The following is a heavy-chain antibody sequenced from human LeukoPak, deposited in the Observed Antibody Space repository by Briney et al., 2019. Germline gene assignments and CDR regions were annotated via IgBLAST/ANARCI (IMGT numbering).Heavy chain of an antibody. V-gene: IGHV3-48*03. CDR1: GFTFSSYE. CDR2: ISNSGSSI. J-gene: IGHJ4*02. D-gene: IGHD5-24*01. CDR3: ARTRDGPSAY. Sequence: PGGSLRLSCAASGFTFSSYEMNWVRQAPGKGLEWLSHISNSGSSIQYADSVKGRFTISRDNAKNSLYLQMNSLRVEDTAVYYCARTRDGPSAYWGQGTLVTVSS.